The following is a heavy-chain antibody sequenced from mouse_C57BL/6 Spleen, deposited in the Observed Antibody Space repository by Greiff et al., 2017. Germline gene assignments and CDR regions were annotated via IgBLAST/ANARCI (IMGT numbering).Heavy chain of an antibody. V-gene: IGHV1-81*01. D-gene: IGHD2-4*01. CDR3: ASYDYGEGWFAY. CDR2: IYPRSGNT. CDR1: GYTFTSYG. Sequence: QVQLQQSGAELARPGASVKLSCKASGYTFTSYGISWVKQRTGQGLEWIGEIYPRSGNTYYNEKFKGKATLTADKSSSTAYMELRSLTSEDSAVYFCASYDYGEGWFAYWGQGTLVTVAA. J-gene: IGHJ3*01.